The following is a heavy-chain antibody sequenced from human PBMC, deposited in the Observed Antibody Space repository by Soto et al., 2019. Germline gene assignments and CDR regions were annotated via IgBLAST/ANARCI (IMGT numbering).Heavy chain of an antibody. D-gene: IGHD3-3*01. CDR1: GFTFSSYG. V-gene: IGHV3-33*01. J-gene: IGHJ6*03. CDR3: ARGPYYDFWSGYYTEVRYYYMDV. CDR2: IWYDGSNK. Sequence: QVQLVESGGGVVQPGRSLRLSCAASGFTFSSYGMHWVRQAPGKGLEGVAVIWYDGSNKYYADSVTGRFTISRDNSKNTLYLQMNSLRAEDTALYYCARGPYYDFWSGYYTEVRYYYMDVWGKGTTVTVSS.